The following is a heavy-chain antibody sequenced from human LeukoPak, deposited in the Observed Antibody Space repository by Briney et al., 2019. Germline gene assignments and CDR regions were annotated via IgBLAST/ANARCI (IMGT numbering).Heavy chain of an antibody. D-gene: IGHD6-19*01. CDR1: GGSISSSSYY. CDR3: ARGSGSSGSFYYYYYMDV. J-gene: IGHJ6*03. V-gene: IGHV4-39*07. Sequence: SETLSLTCTVSGGSISSSSYYWGWIRQPPGKGLEWIGSIYHSGSTNYNPSLKSRVTISVDTSKNQFSLKLSSVTAADTAAYYCARGSGSSGSFYYYYYMDVWGKGTTVTVSS. CDR2: IYHSGST.